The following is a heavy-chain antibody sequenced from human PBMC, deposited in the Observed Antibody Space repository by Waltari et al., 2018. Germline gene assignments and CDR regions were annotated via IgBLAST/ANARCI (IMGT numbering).Heavy chain of an antibody. V-gene: IGHV3-48*03. Sequence: EVQLVESGGGLVQPGGSLRLSCAVSGFTFSSYEMNWVRKAPGRGVEWVSYISSGGNTIYYADPLKGRFTISRDNAKKLLYLQMNSLRAEDTAVYYCARDSLDSGNYYVYHFYGLDVWGQGTTVTVS. CDR3: ARDSLDSGNYYVYHFYGLDV. CDR2: ISSGGNTI. CDR1: GFTFSSYE. D-gene: IGHD1-26*01. J-gene: IGHJ6*02.